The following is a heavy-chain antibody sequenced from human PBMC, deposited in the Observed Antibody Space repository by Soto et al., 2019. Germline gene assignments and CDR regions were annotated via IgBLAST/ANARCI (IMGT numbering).Heavy chain of an antibody. Sequence: PSETLSLTCAVYDGCVSGYCWSGMRRPPGERVEWIGELTHSGSTNYNPSLKSRVTISVDTSKNQFSLKLSSVTAADTAVYYCARGLGRGGYYVYYFDYRGQGTRVT. V-gene: IGHV4-34*01. CDR3: ARGLGRGGYYVYYFDY. D-gene: IGHD3-22*01. J-gene: IGHJ4*02. CDR1: DGCVSGYC. CDR2: LTHSGST.